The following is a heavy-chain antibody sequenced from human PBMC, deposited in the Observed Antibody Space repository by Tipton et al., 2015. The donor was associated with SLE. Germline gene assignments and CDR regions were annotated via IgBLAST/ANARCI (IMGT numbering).Heavy chain of an antibody. D-gene: IGHD3-10*01. CDR3: ASWGPTMVRGVKGFDP. CDR1: GYSISSGYY. Sequence: TLSLTCAVSGYSISSGYYWGWIRQPPGKGLEWIGSIYHSGSTYYNPSLKSRVTISVDTSKNQFSLKLSSVTAADTAVYYCASWGPTMVRGVKGFDPWGQGTLVTVSS. CDR2: IYHSGST. J-gene: IGHJ5*02. V-gene: IGHV4-38-2*01.